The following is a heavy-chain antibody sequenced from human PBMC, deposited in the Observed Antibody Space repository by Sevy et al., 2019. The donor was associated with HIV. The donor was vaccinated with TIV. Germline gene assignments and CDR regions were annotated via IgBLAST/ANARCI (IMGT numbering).Heavy chain of an antibody. V-gene: IGHV1-18*01. CDR2: ISAYNGNT. Sequence: ASVKVSCKASGYTFTSYGISWVRQAPGQGLAWMGWISAYNGNTNYAQKLQGRVTMTTDTSTSTAYRELRSLRSDDTAVYYCARGLTYDFWSGLGGIDYWGQGTLVTVSS. J-gene: IGHJ4*02. D-gene: IGHD3-3*01. CDR1: GYTFTSYG. CDR3: ARGLTYDFWSGLGGIDY.